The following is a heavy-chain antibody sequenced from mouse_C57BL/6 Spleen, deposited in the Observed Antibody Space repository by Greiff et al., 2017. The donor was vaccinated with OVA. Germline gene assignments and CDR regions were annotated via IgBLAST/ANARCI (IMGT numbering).Heavy chain of an antibody. CDR3: AMGYGNLVYYAMDY. Sequence: VQLQQSGPVLVKPGASVKMSCKASGYTFTDYYMNWVKQSHGKSLEWIGVINPYNGGTSYNQKFKGKATLTVDKSSSTAYMELNSLTSEDSAVYYCAMGYGNLVYYAMDYWGQGTSVTVSS. V-gene: IGHV1-19*01. CDR1: GYTFTDYY. CDR2: INPYNGGT. J-gene: IGHJ4*01. D-gene: IGHD2-1*01.